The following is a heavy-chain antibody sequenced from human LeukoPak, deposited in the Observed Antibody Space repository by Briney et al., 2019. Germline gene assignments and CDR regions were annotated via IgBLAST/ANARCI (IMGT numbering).Heavy chain of an antibody. V-gene: IGHV4-39*07. J-gene: IGHJ4*02. CDR3: ARDNGDTMVRGGFDY. CDR1: GGSISSNSYY. D-gene: IGHD3-10*01. CDR2: IYYSGIT. Sequence: SETLSLTCTVSGGSISSNSYYWGWIRQPPGKGLEWIGSIYYSGITYYNPSLKSRVTISVDTSKDQFSLKLSSVTAADTAVYYCARDNGDTMVRGGFDYWGQGTLVTVSS.